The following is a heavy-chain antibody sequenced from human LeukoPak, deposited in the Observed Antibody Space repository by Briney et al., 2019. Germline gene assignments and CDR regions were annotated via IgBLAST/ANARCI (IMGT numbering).Heavy chain of an antibody. J-gene: IGHJ4*02. CDR1: GFTVSSDY. V-gene: IGHV3-53*01. Sequence: GGSLRLSCAASGFTVSSDYMSWVRQAPGKGLEWVSVIYSGGSTYYADSVKGRFTISRDNSKNTLYLRMNSLRAEDTAVYYCARVSGIAAAGIDYRGQGTLVTVSS. CDR2: IYSGGST. CDR3: ARVSGIAAAGIDY. D-gene: IGHD6-13*01.